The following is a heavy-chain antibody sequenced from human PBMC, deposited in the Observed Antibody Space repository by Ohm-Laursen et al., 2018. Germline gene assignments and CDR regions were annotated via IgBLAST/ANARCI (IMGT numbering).Heavy chain of an antibody. D-gene: IGHD2-21*01. Sequence: GTLSLTCSVSGGSISSYHLSWIRQPPGRGLEWIGYLSYSGSTNYNPSLESRGIIFGDTSKNQFSLKLRSVTAADTAVYYCAKRLKIGDRYTDAFDIWGRGTVVIVSP. J-gene: IGHJ3*02. V-gene: IGHV4-59*01. CDR3: AKRLKIGDRYTDAFDI. CDR1: GGSISSYH. CDR2: LSYSGST.